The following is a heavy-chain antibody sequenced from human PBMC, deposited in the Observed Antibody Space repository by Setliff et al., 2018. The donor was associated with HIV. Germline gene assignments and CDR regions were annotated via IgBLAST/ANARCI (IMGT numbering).Heavy chain of an antibody. V-gene: IGHV4-38-2*01. Sequence: LSLTCAVSGYSISTAYYWVWIRQPPGKGLEWIGSVYHSGTTYYNPSLKSRVTISVDMSNNQFSLKVTSVTAADTAVYYCMRGRSITIFGVAYFDFWGQGTQVTVSS. CDR2: VYHSGTT. CDR1: GYSISTAYY. D-gene: IGHD3-3*01. J-gene: IGHJ4*02. CDR3: MRGRSITIFGVAYFDF.